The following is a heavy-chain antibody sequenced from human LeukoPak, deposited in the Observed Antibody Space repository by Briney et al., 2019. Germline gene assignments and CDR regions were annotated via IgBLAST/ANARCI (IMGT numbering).Heavy chain of an antibody. CDR2: ISTYNGGT. D-gene: IGHD6-13*01. V-gene: IGHV1-18*01. Sequence: ASVKVSCKASGYTFSNYAISWVRQAPGQGLEWMGWISTYNGGTKYAQKVQGRVTMTADTSTSTVYMEPRSLRSDDTALYYCVRDGNSGWYSSFDYWGQGTLVSVSS. CDR1: GYTFSNYA. CDR3: VRDGNSGWYSSFDY. J-gene: IGHJ4*02.